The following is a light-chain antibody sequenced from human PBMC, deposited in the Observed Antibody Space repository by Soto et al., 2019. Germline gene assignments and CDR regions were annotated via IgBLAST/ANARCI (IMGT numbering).Light chain of an antibody. CDR3: QSYDSSLSVYV. CDR1: SSNIGAGYD. V-gene: IGLV1-40*01. CDR2: SDK. J-gene: IGLJ1*01. Sequence: QSVVTQPASVSGAPGQRVTISCTGSSSNIGAGYDVHWYRQFPGTAPKLLIYSDKNRPSGVPDRFSGSKSGTSASLAITGLQPEDEADYYCQSYDSSLSVYVFGTGTKLTVL.